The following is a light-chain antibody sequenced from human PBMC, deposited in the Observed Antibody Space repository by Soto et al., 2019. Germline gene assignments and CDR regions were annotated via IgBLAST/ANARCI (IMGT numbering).Light chain of an antibody. CDR2: DAS. J-gene: IGKJ1*01. V-gene: IGKV1-5*01. CDR1: RSISNW. Sequence: DVQMSQSPSTLSASVGDRVTITCRASRSISNWLAWYQQRPGIAPKLLIFDASILQSGVPDRFSGSGSGTDFTLTISRLEPEDFAVYYCQQYGGSPRTFGQGTKVDIK. CDR3: QQYGGSPRT.